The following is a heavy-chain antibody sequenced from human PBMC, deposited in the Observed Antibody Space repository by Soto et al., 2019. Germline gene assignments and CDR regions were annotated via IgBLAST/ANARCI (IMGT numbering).Heavy chain of an antibody. V-gene: IGHV1-69*01. J-gene: IGHJ4*02. CDR2: IIPIFGTA. Sequence: QVQLVQSGAEVKKPGSSVKVSCKASGGTFSSYAISWVRQAPGQGLEWMGGIIPIFGTANYAQKFQGRVTSTADESTSTAYMELSSLRSEDTAVYYCARGEAYYYDSSGYPLHFDYWGQGTLVTVSS. CDR3: ARGEAYYYDSSGYPLHFDY. CDR1: GGTFSSYA. D-gene: IGHD3-22*01.